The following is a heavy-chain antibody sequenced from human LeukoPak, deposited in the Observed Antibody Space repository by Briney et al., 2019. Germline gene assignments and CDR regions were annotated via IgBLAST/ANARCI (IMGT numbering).Heavy chain of an antibody. CDR1: EFTFSTYG. CDR2: ISYDGSNK. J-gene: IGHJ6*02. CDR3: AKEEGYSSGHYYYAMDV. V-gene: IGHV3-30*18. D-gene: IGHD5-18*01. Sequence: PGRSLRLSCAASEFTFSTYGMHWVRQAPGKGLEWVAVISYDGSNKYYADSVKGRFTISRDNSKNTLYVQMNSLRAEDTAVYYCAKEEGYSSGHYYYAMDVWGQGTTVTVSS.